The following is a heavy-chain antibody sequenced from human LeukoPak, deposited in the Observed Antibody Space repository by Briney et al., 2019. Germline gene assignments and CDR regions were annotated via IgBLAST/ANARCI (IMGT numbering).Heavy chain of an antibody. V-gene: IGHV4-34*01. CDR3: ARRRVRKPDNWFDP. J-gene: IGHJ5*02. D-gene: IGHD1-14*01. Sequence: SETLSLTCAVYGGSFSGYYWSWIRQPPGKGLEWIGEINHSGSTNYNPSLKSRVTISVDTSENQFSLKLSSVTAADTAVYYCARRRVRKPDNWFDPWGQGTLVTVSS. CDR1: GGSFSGYY. CDR2: INHSGST.